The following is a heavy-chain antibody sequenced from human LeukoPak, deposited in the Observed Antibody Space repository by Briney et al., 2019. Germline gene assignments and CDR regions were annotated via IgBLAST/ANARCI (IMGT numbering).Heavy chain of an antibody. CDR1: GFAFTTSA. Sequence: SVKVSCKTSGFAFTTSAVQWVRQARGQGLEWIGWIVVGSGDANYAQKFRERVTITTDISINTAYMELSSLTSEDTAVYYCAAPKGVAYYYGSGSHWDFDSWGQGTLVTVSS. J-gene: IGHJ4*02. V-gene: IGHV1-58*01. CDR2: IVVGSGDA. D-gene: IGHD3-10*01. CDR3: AAPKGVAYYYGSGSHWDFDS.